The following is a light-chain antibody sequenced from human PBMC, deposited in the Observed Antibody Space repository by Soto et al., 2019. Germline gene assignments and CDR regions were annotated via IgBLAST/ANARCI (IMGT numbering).Light chain of an antibody. CDR1: QTISNIF. CDR3: QQYESSWT. CDR2: GAS. V-gene: IGKV3-20*01. Sequence: EIVLTQSPGTQSLSPGETATLSCRASQTISNIFLAWYQHKPGQAPKVLIYGASRRATGVPDRFSGSGSGTDFTLTISRLEPQDFAVYYCQQYESSWTFGQGTKVEMK. J-gene: IGKJ1*01.